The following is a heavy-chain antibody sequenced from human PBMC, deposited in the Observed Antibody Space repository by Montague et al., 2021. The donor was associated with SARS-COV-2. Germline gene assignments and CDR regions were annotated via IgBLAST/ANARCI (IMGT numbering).Heavy chain of an antibody. CDR1: GASISSSSFY. Sequence: SETLSLTCNVSGASISSSSFYWGWIRQPPGNGLEWIGRIYYTESTYYNPSLKSRVTISPDTSKNQFSLKLASVTAADTAVYYCARVGRQQLVRLSGMDVWGQGTTVTVSS. D-gene: IGHD6-13*01. CDR2: IYYTEST. J-gene: IGHJ6*02. CDR3: ARVGRQQLVRLSGMDV. V-gene: IGHV4-39*07.